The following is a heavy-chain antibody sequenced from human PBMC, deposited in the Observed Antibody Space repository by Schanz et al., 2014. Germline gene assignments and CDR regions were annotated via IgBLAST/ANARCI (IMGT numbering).Heavy chain of an antibody. CDR3: ARVRAYDYGAEAHGMDV. V-gene: IGHV3-7*01. J-gene: IGHJ6*02. CDR2: INPDGSGK. D-gene: IGHD4-17*01. CDR1: GFNFGDYY. Sequence: DVQLVESGGGLVQSGGSLRLSCAASGFNFGDYYMTWVRQAPGKGLESVAKINPDGSGKYYVVSVEGRFTISRDNAKSSLYLQMNSLRAEDTAVYYCARVRAYDYGAEAHGMDVWGHGTTVTFSS.